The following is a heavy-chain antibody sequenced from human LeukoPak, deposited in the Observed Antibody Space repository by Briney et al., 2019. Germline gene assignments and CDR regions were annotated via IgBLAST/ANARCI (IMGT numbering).Heavy chain of an antibody. Sequence: GGSLRLSCAVSGFTFSSYGMHWVRQAPGKGLEWVVVISNDGSNKYYADSVKGRFTISRDNSKNTLYLQMNSLRAEDTAVYYCATDLGYCSSTSCYAGYYYGMDVWGQGTTVTVSS. J-gene: IGHJ6*02. CDR2: ISNDGSNK. V-gene: IGHV3-30*03. CDR1: GFTFSSYG. D-gene: IGHD2-2*03. CDR3: ATDLGYCSSTSCYAGYYYGMDV.